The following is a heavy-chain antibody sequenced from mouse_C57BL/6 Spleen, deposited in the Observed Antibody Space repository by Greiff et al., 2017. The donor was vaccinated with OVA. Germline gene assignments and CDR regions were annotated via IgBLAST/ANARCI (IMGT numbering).Heavy chain of an antibody. D-gene: IGHD1-1*01. Sequence: VQLQQPGAELVMPGASVKLSCKASGYTFTSYWMHWVKQRPGQGLEWIGEIDPSDSYTYYTQKFKGKSTLTVDKSSSTAYMQLSSLTSEDSAVYYCALLGDAMDYWGQGTSVTVSS. CDR3: ALLGDAMDY. V-gene: IGHV1-69*01. J-gene: IGHJ4*01. CDR1: GYTFTSYW. CDR2: IDPSDSYT.